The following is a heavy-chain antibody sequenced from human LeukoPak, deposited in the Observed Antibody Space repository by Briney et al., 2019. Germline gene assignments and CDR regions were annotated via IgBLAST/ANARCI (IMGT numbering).Heavy chain of an antibody. V-gene: IGHV1-69*04. CDR1: GGTFSSYA. J-gene: IGHJ4*02. Sequence: ASVKVSCKASGGTFSSYAISWVRQAPGQGLEWMGRIIPILGIANYAQKLQGRVTMTTDTSTSTAYMELRSLRSDDTAVYYCATVWSGYYTRGQGFDTSYYFDYWGQGTLVTVSS. CDR2: IIPILGIA. CDR3: ATVWSGYYTRGQGFDTSYYFDY. D-gene: IGHD3-3*01.